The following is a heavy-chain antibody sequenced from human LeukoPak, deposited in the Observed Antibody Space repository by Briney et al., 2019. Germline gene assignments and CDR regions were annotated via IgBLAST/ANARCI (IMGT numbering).Heavy chain of an antibody. CDR1: GFTVSSNY. Sequence: PGGSLRLSCAASGFTVSSNYMSWVRQAPGKGLEWVSVIYSGGSTYYADSVKGRFTISRDNPKNTLYLQMNSLRAEDTAVYYCAGRGYYDSSGYAWGYWGQGTLVTVSS. D-gene: IGHD3-22*01. CDR2: IYSGGST. V-gene: IGHV3-66*01. J-gene: IGHJ4*02. CDR3: AGRGYYDSSGYAWGY.